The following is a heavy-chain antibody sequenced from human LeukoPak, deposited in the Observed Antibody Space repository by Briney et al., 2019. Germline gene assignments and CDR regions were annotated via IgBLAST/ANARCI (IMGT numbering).Heavy chain of an antibody. CDR3: ARIITGTGGYSYGRLNWFDP. Sequence: SETLSLTRTVSGGSISSSSYYWGWIRQPPGKGLEWIGSIYYSGSTYYNPSLKSRVTISVDTSKNQFSLKLGSVTAADTAVYYCARIITGTGGYSYGRLNWFDPWGQGTLVTVSS. J-gene: IGHJ5*02. CDR2: IYYSGST. V-gene: IGHV4-39*01. D-gene: IGHD5-18*01. CDR1: GGSISSSSYY.